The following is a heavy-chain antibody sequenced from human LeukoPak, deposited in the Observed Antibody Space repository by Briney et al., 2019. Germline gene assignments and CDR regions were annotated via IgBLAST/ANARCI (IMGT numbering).Heavy chain of an antibody. CDR1: GFTFSDSA. Sequence: GGSLRLSCAASGFTFSDSAMSWVRQAPGKGLEWVSSISGSGANTYYAGSVKGRFTISRDNSKNTLYLRMNSLRAEDTAVYYCARTPLAVAGLRNWGQGTLVTVSS. CDR2: ISGSGANT. J-gene: IGHJ4*02. CDR3: ARTPLAVAGLRN. D-gene: IGHD6-19*01. V-gene: IGHV3-23*01.